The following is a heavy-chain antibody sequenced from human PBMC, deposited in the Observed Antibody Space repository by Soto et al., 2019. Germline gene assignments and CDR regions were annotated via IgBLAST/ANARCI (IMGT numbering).Heavy chain of an antibody. Sequence: QVQLVESGGGVVQPGRSLRLSCAASGFTFSSYGMHWVRQAPGKGLEWVAVIWYDGSNKYYADSVKGRFTISRDNSKNTLYLQMNSLRAEDTAVYYCARKYSGSYSLDYWGQGTLVTVSS. D-gene: IGHD1-26*01. CDR3: ARKYSGSYSLDY. J-gene: IGHJ4*02. V-gene: IGHV3-33*01. CDR1: GFTFSSYG. CDR2: IWYDGSNK.